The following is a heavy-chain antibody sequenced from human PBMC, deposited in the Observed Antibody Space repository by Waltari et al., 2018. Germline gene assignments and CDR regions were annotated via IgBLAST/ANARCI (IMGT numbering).Heavy chain of an antibody. CDR2: IYSGGST. CDR3: ASSKPFPKYYFDY. D-gene: IGHD2-21*01. Sequence: EVQLVESGGGLIQPGGSLRLSCAASGFTVSSNYMSWVRQAPGKGLEWVSVIYSGGSTYYADSVKGRFTISRDNSKNTLYLKMNSLRAEDTAVYYCASSKPFPKYYFDYWGQGTLVTVSS. V-gene: IGHV3-53*01. J-gene: IGHJ4*02. CDR1: GFTVSSNY.